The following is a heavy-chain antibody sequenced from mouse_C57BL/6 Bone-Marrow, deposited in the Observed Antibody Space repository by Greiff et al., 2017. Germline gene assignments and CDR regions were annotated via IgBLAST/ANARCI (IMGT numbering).Heavy chain of an antibody. CDR2: IDPENGDT. J-gene: IGHJ3*01. Sequence: EVQLQQSGAELVRPGASVKLSCTASGFNIKDDYMHWVKQRPEQGLEWIGWIDPENGDTEYASKFQGKATITADTSSKTAYLQLSSRTSEDTAVYYCTTDYGSSYPAWFAYWGQGTLVTVSA. V-gene: IGHV14-4*01. CDR3: TTDYGSSYPAWFAY. CDR1: GFNIKDDY. D-gene: IGHD1-1*01.